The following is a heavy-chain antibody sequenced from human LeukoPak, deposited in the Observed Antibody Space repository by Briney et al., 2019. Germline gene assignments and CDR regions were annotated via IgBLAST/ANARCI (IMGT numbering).Heavy chain of an antibody. CDR2: IYSGGST. V-gene: IGHV3-53*01. Sequence: GGSLRLSCAASGFTVSSNYMSWVRQAPGKGLEWVSVIYSGGSTYYADSVKGRFTISRDNSKNTLYLQMNSLRAEDTAVYYCARDSAPGGFGAWFDPWGQGTLVTVSS. D-gene: IGHD3-10*01. J-gene: IGHJ5*02. CDR1: GFTVSSNY. CDR3: ARDSAPGGFGAWFDP.